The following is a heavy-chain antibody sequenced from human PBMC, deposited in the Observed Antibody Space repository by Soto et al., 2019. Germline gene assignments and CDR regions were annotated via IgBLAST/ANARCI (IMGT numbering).Heavy chain of an antibody. V-gene: IGHV4-30-2*01. Sequence: SETLSLTCAVSGGSISSGGYSWSWIRQPPGKGLEWIGYIYHSGSPYYNPSLKSRVTISVDRSKNQFSLKLSSVTAADTAVYYCARVVHAELRWFDPWGQGTLVTVSS. CDR2: IYHSGSP. CDR1: GGSISSGGYS. CDR3: ARVVHAELRWFDP. J-gene: IGHJ5*02. D-gene: IGHD1-7*01.